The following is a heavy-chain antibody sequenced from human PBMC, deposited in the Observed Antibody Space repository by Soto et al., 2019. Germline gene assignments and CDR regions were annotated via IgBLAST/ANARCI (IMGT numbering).Heavy chain of an antibody. CDR3: ARDRLGVNWFDP. D-gene: IGHD2-8*01. Sequence: SSETLSLTCTVSGGSISSGGYYWSWIRQHPGKGLEWIGYIYYSGSTYYNPSLKSRVTISVDTSKNQFSLKLSSVTAADTAVYYCARDRLGVNWFDPWGQGTLVTVSS. V-gene: IGHV4-31*03. CDR2: IYYSGST. J-gene: IGHJ5*02. CDR1: GGSISSGGYY.